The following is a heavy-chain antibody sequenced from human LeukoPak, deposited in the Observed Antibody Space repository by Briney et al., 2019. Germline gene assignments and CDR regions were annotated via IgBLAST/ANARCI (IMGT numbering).Heavy chain of an antibody. CDR1: GGSISSYY. Sequence: SETLSVTCTVSGGSISSYYWSWIRQPPGNGLEWIGYIYYSGSTNYNPSLKSRVTISVDTSKNQFSLKLSSVTAADTAVYYCATQGSFGVAFPDAFDIWGQGTMVTVSS. CDR3: ATQGSFGVAFPDAFDI. V-gene: IGHV4-59*08. CDR2: IYYSGST. D-gene: IGHD3-3*01. J-gene: IGHJ3*02.